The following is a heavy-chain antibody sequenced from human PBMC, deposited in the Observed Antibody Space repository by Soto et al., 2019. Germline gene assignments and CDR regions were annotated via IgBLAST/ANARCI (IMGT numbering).Heavy chain of an antibody. D-gene: IGHD6-6*01. CDR3: AVETGIAARPGAFDI. Sequence: SVKVSCKASGGTFSSYAISWVRQAPGQGLEWMGGIIPIFGTANYAQKFQGRVTITADKSTSTAYMELSSLRSEDTAVYYCAVETGIAARPGAFDIWGQWTMVTVSS. J-gene: IGHJ3*02. CDR2: IIPIFGTA. V-gene: IGHV1-69*06. CDR1: GGTFSSYA.